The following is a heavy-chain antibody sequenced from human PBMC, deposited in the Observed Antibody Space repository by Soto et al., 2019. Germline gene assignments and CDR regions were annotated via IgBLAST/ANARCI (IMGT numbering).Heavy chain of an antibody. D-gene: IGHD3-10*01. CDR1: GGSISSYY. CDR2: IYYSGST. CDR3: AREWGYSGSGSASNYGMDV. J-gene: IGHJ6*02. Sequence: QVQLQESGPGLVKPSETLSLTFTVSGGSISSYYWSWIRQPPGKGLEWIGYIYYSGSTNYNPSLKSLVTISVDTSKNQFSLKLSSVTAADTAVYYCAREWGYSGSGSASNYGMDVWGQGATVTVSS. V-gene: IGHV4-59*01.